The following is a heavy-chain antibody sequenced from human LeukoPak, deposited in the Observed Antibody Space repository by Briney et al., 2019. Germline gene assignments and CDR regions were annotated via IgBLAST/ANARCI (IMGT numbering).Heavy chain of an antibody. CDR3: AREYFYDSSAAGFDY. V-gene: IGHV3-23*01. CDR1: GFTFSSYA. D-gene: IGHD3-22*01. CDR2: ISGSGVTT. Sequence: GGSLRLSCAASGFTFSSYAMSWVRQAPGKGLEWVSAISGSGVTTYYADSVKGRFTISRDNSKNTLYLQMNSLRAEDTAVYYCAREYFYDSSAAGFDYWGQGTLVTVSS. J-gene: IGHJ4*02.